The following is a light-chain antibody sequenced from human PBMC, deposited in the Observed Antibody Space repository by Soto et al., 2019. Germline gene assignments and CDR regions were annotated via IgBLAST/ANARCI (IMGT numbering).Light chain of an antibody. J-gene: IGKJ1*01. CDR2: DAS. CDR3: QQYNNWPRT. V-gene: IGKV3D-15*01. CDR1: QSVSGH. Sequence: EIVMTQSPATLSLSPGERATLSCRASQSVSGHVAWYQQKPGQAPRLLIYDASNRATGIPARFSGSGSGTDFTLTISSLEPEDFAVYYCQQYNNWPRTFGQGTKVDIK.